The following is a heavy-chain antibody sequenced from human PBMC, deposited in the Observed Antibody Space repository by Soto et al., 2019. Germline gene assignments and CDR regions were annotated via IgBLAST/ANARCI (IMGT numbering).Heavy chain of an antibody. CDR1: GFTFEDYA. J-gene: IGHJ5*02. V-gene: IGHV3-9*01. D-gene: IGHD3-3*01. CDR2: ISWNSGTM. CDR3: VKDRHRSGLGHWFDP. Sequence: EVRLVESGGALVQPGGSLRLSCAASGFTFEDYAMNWVRQGPVKGLEWVSRISWNSGTMHYADSVKGRFTISRDNAKNSVYLEMNGLRVEDTALYYCVKDRHRSGLGHWFDPWGQGTLVTVSS.